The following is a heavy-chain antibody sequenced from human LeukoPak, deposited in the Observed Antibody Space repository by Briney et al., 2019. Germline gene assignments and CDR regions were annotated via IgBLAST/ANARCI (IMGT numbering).Heavy chain of an antibody. CDR2: MNPNSGNT. D-gene: IGHD6-19*01. CDR3: ARGIAVAGSYYFDY. Sequence: ASVKVSCKASGYTFTSYYMHWVRQATGQGLEWMGWMNPNSGNTGYAQKFQGRVTMTRNTSISTAYMELSSLRSEDTAVYYCARGIAVAGSYYFDYWGQGTLVTVSS. V-gene: IGHV1-8*02. CDR1: GYTFTSYY. J-gene: IGHJ4*02.